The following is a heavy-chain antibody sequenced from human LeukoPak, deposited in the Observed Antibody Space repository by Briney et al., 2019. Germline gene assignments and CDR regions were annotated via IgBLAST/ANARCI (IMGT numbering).Heavy chain of an antibody. Sequence: ASVKVSCKASGYTFTNYGINWVRQAPGQGLEWMVWISGYNGNTNYAQKFQGRVTMTTDTSTSTASVELRSLRSDDTAVYYCARDHDPNTSWSPFDYWGQGTLVTVSS. V-gene: IGHV1-18*01. CDR1: GYTFTNYG. D-gene: IGHD2-2*01. CDR3: ARDHDPNTSWSPFDY. J-gene: IGHJ4*02. CDR2: ISGYNGNT.